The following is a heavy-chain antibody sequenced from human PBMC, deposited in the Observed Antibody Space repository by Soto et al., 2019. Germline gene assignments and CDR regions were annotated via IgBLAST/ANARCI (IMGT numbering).Heavy chain of an antibody. J-gene: IGHJ6*02. D-gene: IGHD5-12*01. CDR1: GLTFSNYG. CDR3: ARDQGVATFYGMDV. V-gene: IGHV3-33*01. Sequence: PGGSLRLSCVASGLTFSNYGMHWVRQAPGKGLEWVAVIWYNGSNTYYADSVRGRFTISRDNSKNTLYAQMNGLRAEDTAVYYCARDQGVATFYGMDVWGQGTTVTVSS. CDR2: IWYNGSNT.